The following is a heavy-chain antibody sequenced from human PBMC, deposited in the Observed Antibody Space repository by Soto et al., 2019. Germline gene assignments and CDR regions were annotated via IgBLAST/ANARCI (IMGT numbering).Heavy chain of an antibody. CDR1: GGSISSGGYY. Sequence: QVQLQESGPGLVKPSQTLSLTCTVSGGSISSGGYYWSWIRQHPGKGLEWIGYIYYSGSTYYNPSLQSRVTISVDTYKNQFSLKLSSVTAADTAVYYCARGRTSSPTPGDYWGQGTLVTVSS. V-gene: IGHV4-31*03. CDR3: ARGRTSSPTPGDY. D-gene: IGHD2-2*01. CDR2: IYYSGST. J-gene: IGHJ4*02.